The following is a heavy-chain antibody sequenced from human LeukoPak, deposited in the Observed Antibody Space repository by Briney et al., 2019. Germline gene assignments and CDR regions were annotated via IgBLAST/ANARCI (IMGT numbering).Heavy chain of an antibody. CDR3: ARSHYDFWSGYFENYYGMDV. J-gene: IGHJ6*02. CDR1: GLTFSSYW. D-gene: IGHD3-3*01. Sequence: GGSLRLSCAASGLTFSSYWMHWVRQAPGKGLVWVSRINRDGSITSYGDSVKGRFTISRDNAKNSLYLQMNSLRAEDTAVYYCARSHYDFWSGYFENYYGMDVWGQGTTVTVSS. CDR2: INRDGSIT. V-gene: IGHV3-74*01.